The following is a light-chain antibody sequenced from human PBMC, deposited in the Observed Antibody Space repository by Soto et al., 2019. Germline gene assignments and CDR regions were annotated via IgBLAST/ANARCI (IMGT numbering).Light chain of an antibody. J-gene: IGKJ1*01. V-gene: IGKV3D-15*01. CDR3: QQYNNWPRT. CDR1: QSVSSN. Sequence: EIVMTQSPATLSVSPGESATLSCRASQSVSSNLAWYQQKPGQAPRLLIYGASTRATGIPARFSGSGSGTEFTLTISSLQSEDFAVDYCQQYNNWPRTFGQGTKVDIK. CDR2: GAS.